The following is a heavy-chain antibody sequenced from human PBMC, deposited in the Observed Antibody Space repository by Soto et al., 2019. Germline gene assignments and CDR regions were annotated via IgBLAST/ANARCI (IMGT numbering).Heavy chain of an antibody. V-gene: IGHV5-51*01. Sequence: PGESLKISCKGSGYSLTSYWIGWVRQMPGKGLEWMGIIYPGDSDTRYSPSFQGQVTISADKSISTAYLQWSSLKASDTAMYYCARTEYYDILTGYYNSYGMDVWGQGTTVTVSS. D-gene: IGHD3-9*01. CDR2: IYPGDSDT. J-gene: IGHJ6*02. CDR1: GYSLTSYW. CDR3: ARTEYYDILTGYYNSYGMDV.